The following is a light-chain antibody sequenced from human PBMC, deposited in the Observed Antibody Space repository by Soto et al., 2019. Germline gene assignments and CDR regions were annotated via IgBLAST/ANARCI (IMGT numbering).Light chain of an antibody. J-gene: IGKJ1*01. CDR1: QNIDNS. V-gene: IGKV1-5*03. CDR2: LAS. CDR3: QQYHRYST. Sequence: DIQMTQSPSTVSASVGDRVSFTCRASQNIDNSLAWYQHKPGKAPKVLIYLASSLDSGVPARFSASGSGTEFTLTISSLQPDDFATYCQQYHRYSTFGQGTRVEMK.